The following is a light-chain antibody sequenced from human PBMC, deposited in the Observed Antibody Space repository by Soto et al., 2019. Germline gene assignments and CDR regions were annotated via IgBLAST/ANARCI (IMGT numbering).Light chain of an antibody. CDR2: DAT. J-gene: IGKJ4*01. CDR1: QCVTTV. CDR3: QDHTHWPFT. Sequence: PGDRATLSCRASQCVTTVLAWYQQKPGQPPPRLIYDATITATGIPARFSGSGSGTYISLTISSLEPEDFAVYYWQDHTHWPFTFGGGTKVEIK. V-gene: IGKV3-11*01.